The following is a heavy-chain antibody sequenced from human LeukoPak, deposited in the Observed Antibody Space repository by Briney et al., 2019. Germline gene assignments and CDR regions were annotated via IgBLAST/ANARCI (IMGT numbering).Heavy chain of an antibody. CDR1: GYTLTGYY. CDR3: ARTYSYGFLPDY. V-gene: IGHV1-2*02. Sequence: ASVKVSCKASGYTLTGYYMHWVRQAPGQGLEWMGWINPNSGGTNYAQKFQGRVTITRDTSISTAYMELSRLRSDDTAVYYCARTYSYGFLPDYWGRGTLVTVSS. J-gene: IGHJ4*02. D-gene: IGHD5-18*01. CDR2: INPNSGGT.